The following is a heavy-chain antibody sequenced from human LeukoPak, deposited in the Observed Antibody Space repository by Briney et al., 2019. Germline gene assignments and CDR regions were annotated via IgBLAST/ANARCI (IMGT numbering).Heavy chain of an antibody. CDR1: VYTFTSYG. D-gene: IGHD6-19*01. Sequence: ASVKVSCKASVYTFTSYGISWVRQAPGQGLEWMGWISAYNGNANYAQKLQGRVTMTTDTSTSTAYMELRSLRSDDTAVYYCARSIAVAGPSPFDYWGQGTLVTVSS. V-gene: IGHV1-18*01. J-gene: IGHJ4*02. CDR3: ARSIAVAGPSPFDY. CDR2: ISAYNGNA.